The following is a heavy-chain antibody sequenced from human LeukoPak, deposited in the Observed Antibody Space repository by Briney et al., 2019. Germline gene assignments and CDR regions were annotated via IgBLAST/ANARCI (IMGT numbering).Heavy chain of an antibody. CDR1: GFTFSRYV. D-gene: IGHD2-2*01. CDR2: IQDDVNNK. Sequence: GSLRLSRVASGFTFSRYVVHRVRHAPGKGLERVAHIQDDVNNKNYGNSGKGRLTISRDNSKSIVYLQMNSLRSEDTAVYYCAKEGGVVLPDAGYYFYYYGMDVWGRGTTVTVSS. J-gene: IGHJ6*04. CDR3: AKEGGVVLPDAGYYFYYYGMDV. V-gene: IGHV3-30*02.